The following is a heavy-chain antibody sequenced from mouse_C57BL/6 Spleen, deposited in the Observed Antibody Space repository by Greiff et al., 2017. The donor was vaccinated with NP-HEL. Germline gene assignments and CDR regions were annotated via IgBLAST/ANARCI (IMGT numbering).Heavy chain of an antibody. CDR3: ERHDWDRVYVDY. CDR1: GFTFSSYG. CDR2: ISSGGSYT. D-gene: IGHD4-1*01. J-gene: IGHJ2*01. Sequence: EVQLVESGGDLVKPGGSLKLSCAASGFTFSSYGMSWVRQTPDKRLEWVATISSGGSYTYYPDSGKVRFTISRNNANNTLYLHMSSLESEDTAMYYCERHDWDRVYVDYWGKGTTLTVAS. V-gene: IGHV5-6*01.